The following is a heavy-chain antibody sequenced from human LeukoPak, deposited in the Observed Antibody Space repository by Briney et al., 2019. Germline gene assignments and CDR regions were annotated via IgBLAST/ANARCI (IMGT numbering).Heavy chain of an antibody. D-gene: IGHD3-3*01. CDR3: AKEEGKGYGFSTYPGNIDY. J-gene: IGHJ4*02. V-gene: IGHV3-23*01. CDR2: ISGSGGST. Sequence: GGSLRLSCAASGFTFSSYAMSWVRQAPGKGLEWVSAISGSGGSTYYADSVKGRFTISRDNSKNTLYLQMNSLRAEDTAVYYCAKEEGKGYGFSTYPGNIDYWGQGTLVTVSS. CDR1: GFTFSSYA.